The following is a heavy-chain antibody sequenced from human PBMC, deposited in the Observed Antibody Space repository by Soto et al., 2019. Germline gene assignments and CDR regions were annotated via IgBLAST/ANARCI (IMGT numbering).Heavy chain of an antibody. D-gene: IGHD3-10*01. CDR1: GDSISSGDYF. Sequence: QVQLQESGPGLVKPSQTLSLTCTVSGDSISSGDYFWSWIRQSPGKGLEWIGYIYYSGTIYYNPSLKSRVTMSVDTSKNQFSLKLSSVTAADTAVYFCARAPPRGDYIDDWGQGTLVTVSS. CDR2: IYYSGTI. CDR3: ARAPPRGDYIDD. V-gene: IGHV4-30-4*01. J-gene: IGHJ4*02.